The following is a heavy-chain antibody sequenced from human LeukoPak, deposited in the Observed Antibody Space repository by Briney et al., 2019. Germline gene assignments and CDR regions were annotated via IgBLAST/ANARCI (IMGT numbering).Heavy chain of an antibody. V-gene: IGHV4-34*01. CDR3: ATEGVLGYCSSTSCPDAFDI. CDR2: INHSGST. CDR1: GGSISSYY. Sequence: PSETLSLTCTVSGGSISSYYWSWIRQPPGKGLEWIGEINHSGSTNYNPSLKSRVTISVDTSKNQFSLKLSSVTAADTAVYYCATEGVLGYCSSTSCPDAFDIWGQGTMVTVSS. J-gene: IGHJ3*02. D-gene: IGHD2-2*01.